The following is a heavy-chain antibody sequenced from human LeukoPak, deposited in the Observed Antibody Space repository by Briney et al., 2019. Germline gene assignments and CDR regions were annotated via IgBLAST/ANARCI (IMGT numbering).Heavy chain of an antibody. CDR1: GFTFSSFG. Sequence: GGSLRLSCAASGFTFSSFGMHRVRQAPGKTLEWVSFIRYDGDQKFYADSVNGRFTVSRDNSKNTLYLQMNSLTTEDTAVYYCAKDQAGAWGQGTLVIVSS. D-gene: IGHD6-13*01. CDR2: IRYDGDQK. J-gene: IGHJ5*02. CDR3: AKDQAGA. V-gene: IGHV3-30*02.